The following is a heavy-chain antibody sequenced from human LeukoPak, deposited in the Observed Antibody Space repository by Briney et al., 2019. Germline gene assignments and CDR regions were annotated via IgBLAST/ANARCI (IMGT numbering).Heavy chain of an antibody. J-gene: IGHJ4*02. Sequence: GGSLRLSCVVSGFTFDSYSMNWVRQAPGKGLEWISYISNSGSPIYYADSVKGRFTISRDKDKSSLYLQMNSLAADDTAVYYCARGLALGLTVTPKAFDYWGQGTLVTASS. CDR2: ISNSGSPI. CDR1: GFTFDSYS. D-gene: IGHD4-11*01. V-gene: IGHV3-48*01. CDR3: ARGLALGLTVTPKAFDY.